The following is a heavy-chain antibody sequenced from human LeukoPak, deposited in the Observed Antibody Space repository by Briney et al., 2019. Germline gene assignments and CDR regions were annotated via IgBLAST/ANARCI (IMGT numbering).Heavy chain of an antibody. D-gene: IGHD3-10*01. J-gene: IGHJ4*02. CDR2: INHSGST. Sequence: SETLSLTCAVYGGSFSGYYWSGIRQPPGKGLEWIGEINHSGSTNHNPSLKSRVTISVDTSKNQFSLKLSSVTAADTAVYYCARGQTGRWLQSKFDYWGQGTLVTVSS. CDR3: ARGQTGRWLQSKFDY. CDR1: GGSFSGYY. V-gene: IGHV4-34*01.